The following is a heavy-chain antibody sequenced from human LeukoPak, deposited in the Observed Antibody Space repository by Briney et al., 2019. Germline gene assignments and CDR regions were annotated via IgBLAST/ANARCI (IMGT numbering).Heavy chain of an antibody. J-gene: IGHJ6*02. V-gene: IGHV4-61*08. CDR2: VYYTGST. CDR3: ARDGAYCGGDCYPTGMDV. Sequence: PSETLSLTCTVSAVSVTNGDYYWSWLRQPPGKALEWIGFVYYTGSTYYTPSLEGRATISVDTSKNQFSVKLSSVTAADTAVYYCARDGAYCGGDCYPTGMDVWGQGTTVTVTS. D-gene: IGHD2-21*02. CDR1: AVSVTNGDYY.